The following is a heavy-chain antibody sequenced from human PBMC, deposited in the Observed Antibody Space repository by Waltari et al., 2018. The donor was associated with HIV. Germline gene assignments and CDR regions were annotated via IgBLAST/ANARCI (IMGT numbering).Heavy chain of an antibody. CDR3: STSRPGAMFGDA. Sequence: QGQLVQSGAEVKQTGASVRISCKPSGSHFTNYDINWLRQATGQGLEWMGWMNPSTGNAGYAHNFQGRVTMTRDIPINTAYMELSGLTSHDTAVYYCSTSRPGAMFGDAWGQGTLVTVSS. CDR1: GSHFTNYD. J-gene: IGHJ5*02. D-gene: IGHD3-3*01. CDR2: MNPSTGNA. V-gene: IGHV1-8*01.